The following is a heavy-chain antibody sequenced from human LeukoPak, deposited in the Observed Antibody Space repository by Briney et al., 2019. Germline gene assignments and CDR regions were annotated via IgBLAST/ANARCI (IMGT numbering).Heavy chain of an antibody. V-gene: IGHV3-30*04. Sequence: GGSLRLSCAASGFTFSSYAMHWVRQAPGKGLEWVAVISYDGSNKYYADSVKGRFTISRDNSKNTLYLQMNSLRAEDTAVYYCARDYIAAAGQGYYYYYMDVWGKGTTVTVSS. CDR3: ARDYIAAAGQGYYYYYMDV. J-gene: IGHJ6*03. CDR2: ISYDGSNK. CDR1: GFTFSSYA. D-gene: IGHD6-13*01.